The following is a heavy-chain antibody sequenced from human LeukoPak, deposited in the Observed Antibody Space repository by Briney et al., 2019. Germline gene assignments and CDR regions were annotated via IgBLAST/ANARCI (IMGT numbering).Heavy chain of an antibody. CDR2: ISTTGGTT. V-gene: IGHV3-23*01. D-gene: IGHD5-24*01. Sequence: GGSLRLSCAASGLTFSSYGMSWVRQAPGRGLEWVSAISTTGGTTYYADSVRGRFTISRDNAKNSLYLQMNSLRAGDTAVYYCARTIEMATISYFDYWGQGTLVTVSS. CDR1: GLTFSSYG. J-gene: IGHJ4*02. CDR3: ARTIEMATISYFDY.